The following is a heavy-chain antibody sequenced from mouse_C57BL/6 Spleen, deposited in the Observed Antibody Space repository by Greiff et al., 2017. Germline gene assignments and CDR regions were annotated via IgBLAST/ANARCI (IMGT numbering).Heavy chain of an antibody. CDR3: ARWGLLRLFDY. V-gene: IGHV1-42*01. Sequence: EVQLQQSGPELVKPGASVKISCKASGYSFTGYYMNWVKQSPEKSLEWIGEINPSTGGTTYNQKFKAKATLTVDKSSSTAYMQLKSLTSEDSAVYYCARWGLLRLFDYWGQGTTLTVSS. CDR1: GYSFTGYY. J-gene: IGHJ2*01. D-gene: IGHD1-1*01. CDR2: INPSTGGT.